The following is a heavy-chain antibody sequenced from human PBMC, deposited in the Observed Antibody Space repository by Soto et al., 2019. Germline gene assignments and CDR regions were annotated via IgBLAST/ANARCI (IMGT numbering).Heavy chain of an antibody. CDR2: IIPILGIA. V-gene: IGHV1-69*02. CDR3: SGGDLSSDAFDI. Sequence: SVHVSCKSSGRTFSSYTISWVRQAPGQGLEWIGRIIPILGIANYAQKFKGRGTITTDKSTSTAYMEMSSLRSGDTAVYYCSGGDLSSDAFDIWGQGTMVTVSS. CDR1: GRTFSSYT. J-gene: IGHJ3*02. D-gene: IGHD1-1*01.